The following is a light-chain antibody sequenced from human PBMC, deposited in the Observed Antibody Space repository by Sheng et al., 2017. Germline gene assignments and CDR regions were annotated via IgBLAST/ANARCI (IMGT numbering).Light chain of an antibody. CDR2: RAS. Sequence: EIVMTQSPDTLSVSPGERATLSCRANQSVDSNLAWYQQKPGQPPRLLIYRASNRATGLPARFSGSGSGTEFTLTISNLQSEDFAVYHCQQYNMWPRTFGQGTE. CDR1: QSVDSN. V-gene: IGKV3-15*01. J-gene: IGKJ1*01. CDR3: QQYNMWPRT.